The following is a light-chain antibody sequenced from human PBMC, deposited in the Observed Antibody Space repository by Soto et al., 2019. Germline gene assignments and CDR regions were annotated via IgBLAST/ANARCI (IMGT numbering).Light chain of an antibody. J-gene: IGKJ1*01. CDR2: AAS. V-gene: IGKV1-39*01. Sequence: DIQMTQSPSSLSASVGDRVTITCRASQSISSYLNWYQQKPGKAPKLLIYAASSLQSGVPSRFSRTGSGKDFTLTISSLQPEDFANYYCHQSYSTPLWTLGQGTKVDIK. CDR1: QSISSY. CDR3: HQSYSTPLWT.